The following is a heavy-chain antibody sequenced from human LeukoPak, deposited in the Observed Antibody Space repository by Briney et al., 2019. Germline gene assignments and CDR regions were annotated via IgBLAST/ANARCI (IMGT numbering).Heavy chain of an antibody. D-gene: IGHD4-11*01. CDR2: VNLQGST. CDR3: AREKVTTITTIDY. CDR1: GGSITSTNY. J-gene: IGHJ4*02. Sequence: SETLSLTCGVSGGSITSTNYWTWVRQPPGKGLEWIGEVNLQGSTNYNPSLMGRVAISVDMSENHISLQLTSVTAADTAVYYCAREKVTTITTIDYWGQGTLVTVSS. V-gene: IGHV4-4*02.